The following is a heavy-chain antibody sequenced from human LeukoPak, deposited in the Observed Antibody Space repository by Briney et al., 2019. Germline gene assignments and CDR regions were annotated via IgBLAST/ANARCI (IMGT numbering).Heavy chain of an antibody. J-gene: IGHJ6*03. CDR1: GASISNYF. CDR3: ARTPPLEPYCYIDV. V-gene: IGHV4-59*08. CDR2: IYYSGST. Sequence: PSETLSLTCTVSGASISNYFWSWIRQPPGKGLEWIGHIYYSGSTNYNPSLKSRVTISVDTSNNQFSLNLSSVTAADTAVYYCARTPPLEPYCYIDVWGKGTTVTVS.